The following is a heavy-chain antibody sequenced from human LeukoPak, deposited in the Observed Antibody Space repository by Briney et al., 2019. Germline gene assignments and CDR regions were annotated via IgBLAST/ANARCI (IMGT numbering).Heavy chain of an antibody. CDR3: ARVVGATTRNWFDP. J-gene: IGHJ5*02. CDR2: ISGSGGST. Sequence: GGSLRLSCAASGFTFSSYAMSWVRQAPGKGLEWVSAISGSGGSTYYADSVKGRFTISRDNSKNTLYLQMNSLRAEDTAVYYCARVVGATTRNWFDPWGQGTLVTVSS. CDR1: GFTFSSYA. V-gene: IGHV3-23*01. D-gene: IGHD1-26*01.